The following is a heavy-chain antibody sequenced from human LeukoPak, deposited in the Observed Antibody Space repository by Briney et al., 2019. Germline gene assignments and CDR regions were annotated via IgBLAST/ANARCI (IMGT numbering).Heavy chain of an antibody. CDR2: IIPIFGTA. CDR1: GGTFSSYA. V-gene: IGHV1-69*05. D-gene: IGHD3-16*02. Sequence: SVKVSCKASGGTFSSYAISWVRQAPGQGLEWMGGIIPIFGTANYAQKFQGRVTITTDESTSTAYMELSSLRSEDTAVYYCARGMITFGGVIVPLGYWGQGTLVTVSS. J-gene: IGHJ4*02. CDR3: ARGMITFGGVIVPLGY.